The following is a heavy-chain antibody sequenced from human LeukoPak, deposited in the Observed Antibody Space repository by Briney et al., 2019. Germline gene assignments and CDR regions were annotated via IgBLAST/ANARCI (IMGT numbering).Heavy chain of an antibody. Sequence: GGSLRLSCAASGFSFNTFSMNWVRQAPGKGLEWVSYISSSGSTIYYADSVKGRFTISRDNAKNSLYLQMNSLRAEDTAVYYCAELGITMIGGVWGKGTTVTISS. CDR2: ISSSGSTI. CDR3: AELGITMIGGV. D-gene: IGHD3-10*02. CDR1: GFSFNTFS. J-gene: IGHJ6*04. V-gene: IGHV3-48*04.